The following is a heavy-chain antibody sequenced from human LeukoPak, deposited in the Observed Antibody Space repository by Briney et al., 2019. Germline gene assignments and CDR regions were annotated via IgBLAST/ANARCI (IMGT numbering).Heavy chain of an antibody. D-gene: IGHD3-9*01. J-gene: IGHJ4*02. Sequence: LAGGSLRLSCAASGFTFDSYGMYWVRQAPGKGLECVSSISGGGGTTNYADCVKGRFTISRDNSKNTLYLQMNALRAEDTAVYYCAKDTPLRYFDWSKCYSDCWGEATLVTVSS. V-gene: IGHV3-23*01. CDR1: GFTFDSYG. CDR3: AKDTPLRYFDWSKCYSDC. CDR2: ISGGGGTT.